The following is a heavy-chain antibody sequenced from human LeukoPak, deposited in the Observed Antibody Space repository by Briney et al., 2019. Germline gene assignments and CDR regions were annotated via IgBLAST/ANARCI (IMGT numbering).Heavy chain of an antibody. D-gene: IGHD3-22*01. J-gene: IGHJ4*02. CDR3: ARTWGYDSSGYWFGY. CDR2: ISAYNGNT. V-gene: IGHV1-18*01. CDR1: GCTLTELS. Sequence: PGASVKVSCKVSGCTLTELSRHWVRQAPGQGLEWMGWISAYNGNTNYAQKLQGRVTMTTDTSTSTAYMELRSLRSDDTAVYYCARTWGYDSSGYWFGYWGQGTLVTVSS.